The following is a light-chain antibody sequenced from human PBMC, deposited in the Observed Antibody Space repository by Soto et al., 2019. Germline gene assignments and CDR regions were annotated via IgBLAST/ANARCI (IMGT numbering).Light chain of an antibody. Sequence: QSALTQPASVSGSPGQSITISCTGTSSDVGGYNYVSWYQQHPGKAPKLMIYDVSNRPSGVSNRFSGSKSGNTASLTISGLQAEDESDYYCSSYTSSSPLRVFGGGTKLTVL. CDR2: DVS. V-gene: IGLV2-14*01. CDR1: SSDVGGYNY. CDR3: SSYTSSSPLRV. J-gene: IGLJ2*01.